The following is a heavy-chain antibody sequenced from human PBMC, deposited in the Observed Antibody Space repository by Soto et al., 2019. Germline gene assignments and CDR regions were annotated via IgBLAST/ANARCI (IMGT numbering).Heavy chain of an antibody. CDR3: TTDKGDEAVPAAFFDY. CDR1: GYTFTSYG. Sequence: GASVKVSCKASGYTFTSYGISWVRQAHGQGLEWMGWISAYNGNTNYAQKLQGRVTMTTDTSTSTAYMELSSLKTEDTAVYYCTTDKGDEAVPAAFFDYWGQGTLVTVSS. V-gene: IGHV1-18*01. J-gene: IGHJ4*02. CDR2: ISAYNGNT. D-gene: IGHD2-2*01.